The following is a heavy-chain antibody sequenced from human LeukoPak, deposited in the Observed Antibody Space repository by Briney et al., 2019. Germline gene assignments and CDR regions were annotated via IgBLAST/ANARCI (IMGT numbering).Heavy chain of an antibody. CDR3: ARGTHSGSYLYYFDY. V-gene: IGHV4-59*01. D-gene: IGHD1-26*01. Sequence: SETLSLTCTVSGGSITTSYWDWIRQPPGKGLEWIGHISYTGSTSYNPSLKSRVTISIDTSKNQFSLKLSSVTAADTAVYYCARGTHSGSYLYYFDYWGQGTLVTVSS. J-gene: IGHJ4*02. CDR1: GGSITTSY. CDR2: ISYTGST.